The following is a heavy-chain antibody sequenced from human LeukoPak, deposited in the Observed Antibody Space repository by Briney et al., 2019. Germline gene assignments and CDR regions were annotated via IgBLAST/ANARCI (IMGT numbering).Heavy chain of an antibody. CDR1: GFTFSSYG. Sequence: GRSLRLSCAASGFTFSSYGMHWVRQAPGKGLEWVAVISYDGSNKYYADSVKGRFTISSDNSKNTLYLQMNSLRAEDTAVYYCAKDSAIFGVVYGGTFDYWGQGTLVTVSS. CDR2: ISYDGSNK. V-gene: IGHV3-30*18. CDR3: AKDSAIFGVVYGGTFDY. J-gene: IGHJ4*02. D-gene: IGHD3-3*01.